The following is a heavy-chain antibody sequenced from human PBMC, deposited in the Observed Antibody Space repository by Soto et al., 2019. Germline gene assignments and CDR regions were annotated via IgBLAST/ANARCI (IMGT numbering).Heavy chain of an antibody. V-gene: IGHV3-48*02. CDR3: ARYYYDSSGYDGMDV. Sequence: EVQLVESGGGLVQPGGSLRLSCAAFGFTISSSSMNWVRQAPGRGLERVAYISDSGSKTLYADSVKVRFTVSRDTAKNSLYLQMSGLRDEDRAVYYCARYYYDSSGYDGMDVWGQGTTVTVSS. J-gene: IGHJ6*02. CDR1: GFTISSSS. D-gene: IGHD3-22*01. CDR2: ISDSGSKT.